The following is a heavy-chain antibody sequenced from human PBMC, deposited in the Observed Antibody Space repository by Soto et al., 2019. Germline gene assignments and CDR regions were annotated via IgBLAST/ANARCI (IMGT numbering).Heavy chain of an antibody. Sequence: GGSLRLSCAASGFTFSSYSMNWVRQAPGKGLEWVSYISSSSSTIYYADSVKGRFTISRDNAKNSLYLQMNSLRDEDTAVYYCARSYDSSGYYYVWFDPWGQGTLVTVSS. V-gene: IGHV3-48*02. CDR3: ARSYDSSGYYYVWFDP. J-gene: IGHJ5*02. D-gene: IGHD3-22*01. CDR1: GFTFSSYS. CDR2: ISSSSSTI.